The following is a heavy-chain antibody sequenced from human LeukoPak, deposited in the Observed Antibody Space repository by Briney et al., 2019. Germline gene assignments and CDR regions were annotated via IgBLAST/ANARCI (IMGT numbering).Heavy chain of an antibody. CDR2: ISWNSGSI. CDR1: RFTFDDYA. CDR3: AKDKSSGWYPGYFQH. D-gene: IGHD6-19*01. J-gene: IGHJ1*01. V-gene: IGHV3-9*01. Sequence: GGSLRLSCAASRFTFDDYAMHWVRQAPGKGLEWVSGISWNSGSIGYADSVKGRFTISRDNSKNTLYLQMNSLRAEDTAVYYCAKDKSSGWYPGYFQHWGQGTLVTVSS.